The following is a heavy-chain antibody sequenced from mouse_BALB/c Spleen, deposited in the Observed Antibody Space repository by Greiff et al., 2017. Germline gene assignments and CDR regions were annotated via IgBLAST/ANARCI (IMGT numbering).Heavy chain of an antibody. CDR3: ARRLVWPYAMDD. Sequence: VQLQQSGAELVRPGALVKLSCKASGFNIKDYYMHWVKQRPEQGLEWIGWIDPENGNTIYDPKFQGKASITADTSSNTAYLQLSSLTSEDTAVYYCARRLVWPYAMDDWGQGTSVTVSS. CDR1: GFNIKDYY. J-gene: IGHJ4*01. D-gene: IGHD2-10*02. CDR2: IDPENGNT. V-gene: IGHV14-1*02.